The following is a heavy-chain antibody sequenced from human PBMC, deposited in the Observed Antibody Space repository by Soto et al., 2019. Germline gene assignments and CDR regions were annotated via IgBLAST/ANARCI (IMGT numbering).Heavy chain of an antibody. CDR2: ISGSGGST. CDR1: GFTFSSYA. V-gene: IGHV3-23*01. Sequence: GGSLRLSCAASGFTFSSYAMSWVRQAPGKGLEWVSAISGSGGSTYYADSVKGRFTISRDNSKNTLYLQMNSLRAEDTAVYYCAKDLVLWFGELLSVFDYWGQGTLVTVSS. J-gene: IGHJ4*02. CDR3: AKDLVLWFGELLSVFDY. D-gene: IGHD3-10*01.